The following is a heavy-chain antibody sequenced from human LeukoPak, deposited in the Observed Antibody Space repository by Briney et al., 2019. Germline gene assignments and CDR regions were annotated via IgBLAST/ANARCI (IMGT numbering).Heavy chain of an antibody. CDR1: GYTFTDYY. V-gene: IGHV1-2*02. J-gene: IGHJ6*03. CDR3: ARVRNDRPYYYYYMDV. CDR2: INPNSGGT. Sequence: GASVKVSCKASGYTFTDYYMHWVRQAPGQGLEWMGWINPNSGGTNYAQKFQGRVTMTRDTSISTAYMELSRLRSDDTAVYYCARVRNDRPYYYYYMDVWGKGTTVTISS.